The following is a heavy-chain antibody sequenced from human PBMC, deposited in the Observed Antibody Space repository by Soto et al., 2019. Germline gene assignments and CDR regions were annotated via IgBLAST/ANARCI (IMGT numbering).Heavy chain of an antibody. J-gene: IGHJ6*02. CDR3: ARDTYYDFWSGQNYYGMDV. V-gene: IGHV3-9*01. CDR1: GFTFDDYA. D-gene: IGHD3-3*01. CDR2: ISWNSGSI. Sequence: GGSLRLSCAASGFTFDDYAMHWVRQAPGKGLEWVSGISWNSGSIGCADSVKGRFTISRDNSKNTLYLQMNSLRAEDTAVYYCARDTYYDFWSGQNYYGMDVWGQGTTVTVSS.